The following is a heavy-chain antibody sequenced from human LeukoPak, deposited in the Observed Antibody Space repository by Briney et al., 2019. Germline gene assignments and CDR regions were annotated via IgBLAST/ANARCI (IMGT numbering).Heavy chain of an antibody. CDR1: GFTFSGSA. Sequence: PGGSLRLSCADSGFTFSGSAMHWVRQASGKGLEWVGRIRSKANNYATAYAASVKGRFTISRDDSKNTAYLQMNSLKTEDTAVYCCTRTNCSGTSCYGHWGQGTLVTVSS. D-gene: IGHD2-2*01. V-gene: IGHV3-73*01. CDR3: TRTNCSGTSCYGH. J-gene: IGHJ4*02. CDR2: IRSKANNYAT.